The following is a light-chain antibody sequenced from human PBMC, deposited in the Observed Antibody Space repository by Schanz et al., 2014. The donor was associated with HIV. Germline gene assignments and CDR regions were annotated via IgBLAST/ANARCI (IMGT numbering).Light chain of an antibody. CDR3: QQYGSSLPT. J-gene: IGKJ1*01. Sequence: EIVLTQSPGTLSLSPGERATLSCRASQSVSSNFLAWYQARPGLAPRLLIYDASSRATGIPDRFSGSGSGTDFTLTISRLEPEDSAVYYCQQYGSSLPTFGQGTKVEIK. CDR2: DAS. CDR1: QSVSSNF. V-gene: IGKV3D-20*01.